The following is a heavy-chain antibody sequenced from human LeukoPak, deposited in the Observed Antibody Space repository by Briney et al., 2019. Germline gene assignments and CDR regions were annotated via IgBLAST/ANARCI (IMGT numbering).Heavy chain of an antibody. V-gene: IGHV3-33*01. Sequence: PGGSLRLSCEASGFTFSNYAMHWVRQAPGKGLEWVAVIWYDGSNDYYANSVKGRFTISRDNPKNTVYLRMNSLRAEDTAIYYCAREADCSGGNCYRGAFDIWGQGTMITVSS. CDR3: AREADCSGGNCYRGAFDI. CDR1: GFTFSNYA. CDR2: IWYDGSND. D-gene: IGHD2-15*01. J-gene: IGHJ3*02.